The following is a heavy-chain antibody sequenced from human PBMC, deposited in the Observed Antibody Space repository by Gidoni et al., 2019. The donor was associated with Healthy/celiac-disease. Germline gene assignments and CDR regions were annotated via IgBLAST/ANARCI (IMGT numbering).Heavy chain of an antibody. CDR3: AKVISLYSSSWYYFDY. Sequence: EVQLLESGGGLVQPGGSLRLSCAASGFTFSSYAMSWVRQAPGKGLEWVSAISGSGGSTYYADSVKGRFTISRDNSKNTLYLQMNSLRAEDTAVYYCAKVISLYSSSWYYFDYWGQGTLVTVSS. D-gene: IGHD6-13*01. V-gene: IGHV3-23*01. J-gene: IGHJ4*02. CDR2: ISGSGGST. CDR1: GFTFSSYA.